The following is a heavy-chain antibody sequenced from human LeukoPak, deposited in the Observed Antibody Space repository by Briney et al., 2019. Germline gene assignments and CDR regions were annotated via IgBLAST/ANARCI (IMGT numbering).Heavy chain of an antibody. CDR3: ARGSPRGTWLFGISNTGIRADDAFDI. V-gene: IGHV1-18*01. D-gene: IGHD3-9*01. J-gene: IGHJ3*02. Sequence: ASVKVSCKASGYTFTSYGISWVRQAPGQGLEWMGWISAYNGNTNYAQKLQGRVTMTTDASTSTAYMELRSLRSEDTAVYYCARGSPRGTWLFGISNTGIRADDAFDIWGQGTMVTVSS. CDR1: GYTFTSYG. CDR2: ISAYNGNT.